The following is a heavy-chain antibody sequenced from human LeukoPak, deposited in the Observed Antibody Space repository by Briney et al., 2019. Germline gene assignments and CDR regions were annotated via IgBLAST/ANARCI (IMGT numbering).Heavy chain of an antibody. Sequence: GGSLRLSCAASGFTVNSNYMSWVRQAPGKGLEWVSVIYIDGSTDYADSVKGRFTISRDDSKNTVYLQMNSLRAEDTAAYYCAREQGYCSHWGQGTLVTVSS. CDR1: GFTVNSNY. CDR2: IYIDGST. CDR3: AREQGYCSH. D-gene: IGHD2-15*01. V-gene: IGHV3-53*01. J-gene: IGHJ4*02.